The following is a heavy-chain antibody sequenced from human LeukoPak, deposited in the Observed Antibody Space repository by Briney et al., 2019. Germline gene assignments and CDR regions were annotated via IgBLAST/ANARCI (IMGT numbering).Heavy chain of an antibody. D-gene: IGHD1-1*01. CDR3: AKDGYNWNDAFDY. J-gene: IGHJ4*02. V-gene: IGHV3-53*01. CDR1: GFTVSXXX. CDR2: IYISGST. Sequence: SGFTVSXXXXXWXXXAPGXXXXXXXVIYISGSTYYADSVKGRFTISRDNSKNTLYLQMNSLRAEDTAVYYCAKDGYNWNDAFDYWGQGTLVTVSS.